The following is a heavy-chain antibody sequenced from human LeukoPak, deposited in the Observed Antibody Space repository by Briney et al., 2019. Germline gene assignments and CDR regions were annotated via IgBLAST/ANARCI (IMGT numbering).Heavy chain of an antibody. CDR3: ARTGVGAPYYYYYYMDV. V-gene: IGHV3-7*01. Sequence: GGSLRLSCAASGFTFSSYWMSWVRQAPGKGLEWVANIKQDGSEKYYVDSVKGRFTISRDNAKNSLYLQMNSLRAEDTAVYYCARTGVGAPYYYYYYMDVWGKGTTVTVSS. D-gene: IGHD1-26*01. CDR2: IKQDGSEK. CDR1: GFTFSSYW. J-gene: IGHJ6*03.